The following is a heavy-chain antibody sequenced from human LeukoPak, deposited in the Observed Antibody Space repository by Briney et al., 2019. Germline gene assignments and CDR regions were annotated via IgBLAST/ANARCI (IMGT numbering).Heavy chain of an antibody. J-gene: IGHJ3*02. V-gene: IGHV4-39*01. CDR2: IYYSGST. Sequence: SETLSLTCTVSGGSISSSSYYWGWIRQPPGKGLEWIGSIYYSGSTYYNPSLKSRVTISVDTSKNQFSLKLSSETAADTAVYYCASPVMDVLRYFDWFGAFDIWGQGTMVTVSS. D-gene: IGHD3-9*01. CDR1: GGSISSSSYY. CDR3: ASPVMDVLRYFDWFGAFDI.